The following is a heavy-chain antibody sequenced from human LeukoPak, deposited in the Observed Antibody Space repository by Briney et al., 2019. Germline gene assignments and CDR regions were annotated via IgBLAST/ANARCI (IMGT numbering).Heavy chain of an antibody. CDR2: IWYDGSNK. CDR1: GFTFSSYG. CDR3: ARDISLDPWVVVAAIRYYYYGMDV. D-gene: IGHD2-15*01. Sequence: GGSLRLSCAASGFTFSSYGMHWVRQAPGKGLEWVAVIWYDGSNKYYADSVKGRFTISRDNSKNTLYLQMNSLRAEDTAVYYCARDISLDPWVVVAAIRYYYYGMDVWGQGTTVTVSS. J-gene: IGHJ6*02. V-gene: IGHV3-33*01.